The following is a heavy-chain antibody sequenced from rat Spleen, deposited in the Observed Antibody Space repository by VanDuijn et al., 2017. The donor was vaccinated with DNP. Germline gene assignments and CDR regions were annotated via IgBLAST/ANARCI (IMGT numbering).Heavy chain of an antibody. D-gene: IGHD1-10*01. Sequence: QVQLKESGPGLVQPSETLSLTCTVSGFSLTTYSVSWVRQPSGKGPEWMGRMWYDGDAAYNSVLKSRLSITRDTSKSQVFLKMSSLQTDDTGTYYCARDRHITNVSPYGLDAWGQGTSVIVSS. V-gene: IGHV2-34*01. CDR1: GFSLTTYS. CDR3: ARDRHITNVSPYGLDA. CDR2: MWYDGDA. J-gene: IGHJ4*01.